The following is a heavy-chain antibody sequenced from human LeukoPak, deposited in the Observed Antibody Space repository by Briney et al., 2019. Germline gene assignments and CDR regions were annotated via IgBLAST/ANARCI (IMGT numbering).Heavy chain of an antibody. Sequence: GGSLRLSCAASGFTFSSYAMSWVRQAPGKGLEWVSVIYSGGSTYYADSVKGRFTISRDNAKNTLYVQMNSLKAEDTAVYYCAREGGTGIARYFDYWGQGSLVYVSS. D-gene: IGHD3-10*01. CDR3: AREGGTGIARYFDY. CDR2: IYSGGST. J-gene: IGHJ4*02. V-gene: IGHV3-53*01. CDR1: GFTFSSYA.